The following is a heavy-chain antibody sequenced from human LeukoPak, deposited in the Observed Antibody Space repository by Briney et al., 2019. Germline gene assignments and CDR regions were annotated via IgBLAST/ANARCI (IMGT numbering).Heavy chain of an antibody. V-gene: IGHV4-4*07. D-gene: IGHD3-16*01. CDR3: VRDHVSPGLSNWFDP. J-gene: IGHJ5*02. CDR1: GGSINNYY. Sequence: SETLSLTCTVSGGSINNYYWSWIRQPAGKGLEWIGLIYSSGSTSYNPSLKSRLTISITTSKNQFSLKVTSVTASDTAMYYCVRDHVSPGLSNWFDPWGQGTLVTVS. CDR2: IYSSGST.